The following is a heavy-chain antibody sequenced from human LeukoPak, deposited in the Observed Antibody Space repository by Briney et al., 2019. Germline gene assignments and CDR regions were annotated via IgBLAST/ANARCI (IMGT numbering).Heavy chain of an antibody. CDR3: ARDKIITIFGVVIIGGYYFDY. V-gene: IGHV1-69*05. J-gene: IGHJ4*02. D-gene: IGHD3-3*01. CDR2: IIPIFGTA. CDR1: GGTFSSYA. Sequence: SVKVSCKASGGTFSSYAISWVRQAPGQGLEWMGGIIPIFGTANYAQKFQGRVTITTDESTSTAYMELSSLRSEDTAVYYCARDKIITIFGVVIIGGYYFDYWGQGTLVTVSS.